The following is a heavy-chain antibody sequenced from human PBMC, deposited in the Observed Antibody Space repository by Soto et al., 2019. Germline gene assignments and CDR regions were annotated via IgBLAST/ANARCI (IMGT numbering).Heavy chain of an antibody. CDR2: INSDGSTT. D-gene: IGHD3-16*02. V-gene: IGHV3-74*01. CDR3: ARGFRWGMDV. J-gene: IGHJ6*02. Sequence: PGGSLRLSCVASGFTIRNYWMHWVRQAPGKGLVWVSRINSDGSTTDYADSVNGRFTISRDNAKKTLFLQMNSLRAEDTAVYYCARGFRWGMDVWGQGTTVTVSS. CDR1: GFTIRNYW.